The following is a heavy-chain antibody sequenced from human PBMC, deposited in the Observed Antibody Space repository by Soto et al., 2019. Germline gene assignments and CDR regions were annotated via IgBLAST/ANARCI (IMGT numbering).Heavy chain of an antibody. V-gene: IGHV3-11*01. CDR1: GFTFSDYY. CDR2: ISSSGGTM. J-gene: IGHJ6*03. Sequence: PGGSLRLSCAASGFTFSDYYMSWIRQAPGKGLEWVSYISSSGGTMYYADSVKGRFTISRDNAKNSLYLQMNSLRAEDTAVYYCARGRERGYYYYYMDVWGKGTTVTVSS. D-gene: IGHD3-10*01. CDR3: ARGRERGYYYYYMDV.